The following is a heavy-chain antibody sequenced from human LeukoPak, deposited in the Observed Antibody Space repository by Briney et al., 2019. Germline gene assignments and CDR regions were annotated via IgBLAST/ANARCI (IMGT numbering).Heavy chain of an antibody. CDR1: GGSISSGDYY. CDR3: ARARYSSSWYGVGAFDI. V-gene: IGHV4-30-4*08. J-gene: IGHJ3*02. CDR2: IYYSGST. D-gene: IGHD6-13*01. Sequence: SQTLSLTCTVSGGSISSGDYYWSWIRQPPGKGLECIGYIYYSGSTNYNPSLKSRVTISVDTSKNQFSLKLSSVTAADTAVYYCARARYSSSWYGVGAFDIWGQGTMVTVSS.